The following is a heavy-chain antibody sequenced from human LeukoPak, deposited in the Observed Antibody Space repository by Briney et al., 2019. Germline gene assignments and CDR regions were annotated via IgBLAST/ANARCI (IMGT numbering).Heavy chain of an antibody. D-gene: IGHD3-10*01. CDR1: GGSISTSTYY. CDR2: LYSGGRT. Sequence: PSETLSLTCSVSGGSISTSTYYWGWIRQPPGKGLEWISVLYSGGRTDYADSVKGRFTISRDNSKNMLYLQMNNLRPEDTAVYYCARENGRGVISPYFDSWGQGTLVTVSS. J-gene: IGHJ4*02. V-gene: IGHV3-66*01. CDR3: ARENGRGVISPYFDS.